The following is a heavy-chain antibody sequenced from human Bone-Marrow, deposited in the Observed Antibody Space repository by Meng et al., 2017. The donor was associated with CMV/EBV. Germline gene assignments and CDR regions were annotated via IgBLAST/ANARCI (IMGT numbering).Heavy chain of an antibody. Sequence: SVKVSCKASGGTFSSYAISWVRQAPGQGLEWMGGIIPIFGTTNYAHKFQDRVTITTNESTSTAYMELSRLRSEDTAVYYCARDNGSYGMSDYYAVDVWGQGTTVTVSS. D-gene: IGHD1-26*01. J-gene: IGHJ6*02. CDR1: GGTFSSYA. CDR3: ARDNGSYGMSDYYAVDV. CDR2: IIPIFGTT. V-gene: IGHV1-69*05.